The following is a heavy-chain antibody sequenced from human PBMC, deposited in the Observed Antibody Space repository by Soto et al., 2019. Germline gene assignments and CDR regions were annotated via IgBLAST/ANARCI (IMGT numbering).Heavy chain of an antibody. V-gene: IGHV3-23*01. Sequence: GGPVRLSCASSGLTFGSYSMRLVRQAPGKGLEWVSAITGSSSSTYYVDSVKGRFTISRDNSKNTLYLQMNSLRAEDTAVYYCAKPHALRPYYYYGMDVWGKGTTVTVS. CDR3: AKPHALRPYYYYGMDV. CDR2: ITGSSSST. D-gene: IGHD4-17*01. J-gene: IGHJ6*04. CDR1: GLTFGSYS.